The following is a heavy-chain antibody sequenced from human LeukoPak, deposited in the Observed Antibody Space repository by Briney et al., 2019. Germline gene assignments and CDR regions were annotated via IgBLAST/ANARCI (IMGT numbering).Heavy chain of an antibody. D-gene: IGHD3-10*01. J-gene: IGHJ4*02. Sequence: RPGGSLRLSCAASGFTFDDYAMHGVRQVPGKGLEWVSGISWNSGSIGYADSVKGRFTISRDNAKNTLYLQMNSLRAEDTAVYYCWAMVRGLKNSDYWGQGTLVTVSS. CDR2: ISWNSGSI. CDR3: WAMVRGLKNSDY. CDR1: GFTFDDYA. V-gene: IGHV3-9*01.